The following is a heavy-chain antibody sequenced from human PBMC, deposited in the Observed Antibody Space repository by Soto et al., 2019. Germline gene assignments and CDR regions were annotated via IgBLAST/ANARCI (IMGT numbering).Heavy chain of an antibody. V-gene: IGHV1-69*02. J-gene: IGHJ4*02. CDR3: ASANIHTEVDF. CDR1: GGTFSSYT. Sequence: QVQLVQSGAEVKKPGSSVKVSCKASGGTFSSYTISWVRQAPGQGLEWMGRIIPILGIAKYAQKFQGRVTITADKSTSTAYMELSSLRSEDTAVYYCASANIHTEVDFWGQGTLVTVSS. CDR2: IIPILGIA.